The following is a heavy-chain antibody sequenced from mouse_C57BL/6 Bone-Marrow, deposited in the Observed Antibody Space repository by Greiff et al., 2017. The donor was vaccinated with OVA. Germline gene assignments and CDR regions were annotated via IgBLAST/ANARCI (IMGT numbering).Heavy chain of an antibody. Sequence: QVQLQQSGAELVKPGASVKLSCKASGYTFTSYWMHWVKQRPGQGLEWIGMIHPNSGSTNYNEKFKSKATLTVDKSSSTAYMQLSSLTSEDSAVYYCARCSNYAWFAYWGQGTLVTVSA. J-gene: IGHJ3*01. CDR3: ARCSNYAWFAY. V-gene: IGHV1-64*01. D-gene: IGHD2-5*01. CDR2: IHPNSGST. CDR1: GYTFTSYW.